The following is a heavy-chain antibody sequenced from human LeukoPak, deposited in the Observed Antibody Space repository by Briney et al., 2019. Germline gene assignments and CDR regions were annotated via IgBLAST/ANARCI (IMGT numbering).Heavy chain of an antibody. J-gene: IGHJ3*02. V-gene: IGHV3-21*01. Sequence: PGGSLRLPCAASGFTFSSYSMNWVRQAPGKGLEWVSSISSSSSYIYYADSVEGRFTISRDNAKNSLYLQMNSLRAEDTAVYYCARGPYYYDSSGSHHLDIWGQGTMVTVSS. CDR1: GFTFSSYS. D-gene: IGHD3-22*01. CDR2: ISSSSSYI. CDR3: ARGPYYYDSSGSHHLDI.